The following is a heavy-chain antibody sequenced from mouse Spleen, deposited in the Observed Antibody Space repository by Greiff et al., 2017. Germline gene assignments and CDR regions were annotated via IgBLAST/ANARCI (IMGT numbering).Heavy chain of an antibody. Sequence: QVQLQQPGAELVMPGASVKLSCKASGYTFTSYWMHWVKQRPGQGLEWIGEIDPSDSYTNYNQKFKGKATLTVDKSSSTAYMQLSSLTSEDSAVYYCAREEGYRYADYWGQGTTLTVSS. CDR1: GYTFTSYW. V-gene: IGHV1-69*01. CDR2: IDPSDSYT. D-gene: IGHD2-14*01. CDR3: AREEGYRYADY. J-gene: IGHJ2*01.